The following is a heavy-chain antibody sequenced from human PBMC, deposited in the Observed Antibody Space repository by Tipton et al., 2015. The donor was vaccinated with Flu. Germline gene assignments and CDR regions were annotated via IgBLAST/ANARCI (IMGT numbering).Heavy chain of an antibody. CDR3: ARVGTAMFDP. CDR2: IYYSGST. CDR1: GYSISSGYY. Sequence: TLSLTCTVSGYSISSGYYWGWIRQPPGKGLEWIGSIYYSGSTYYNPSLKSRVTISVDTSKNQFSLKLSSVTAADTAVYYCARVGTAMFDPWGRGTLVTVSS. J-gene: IGHJ5*02. D-gene: IGHD5-18*01. V-gene: IGHV4-38-2*02.